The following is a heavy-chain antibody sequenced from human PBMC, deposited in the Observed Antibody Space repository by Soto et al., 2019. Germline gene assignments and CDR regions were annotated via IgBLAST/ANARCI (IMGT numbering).Heavy chain of an antibody. CDR3: ASYTKTGTTSFAAFDI. CDR1: GFTVSSNY. V-gene: IGHV3-53*04. CDR2: IYSGGST. J-gene: IGHJ3*02. D-gene: IGHD1-7*01. Sequence: GGSLRLSCAASGFTVSSNYMSWVRQAPGKGLEWVSVIYSGGSTYYADSVKGRFTISRHNSKNTLYLQMNSLRAEDTAVYYCASYTKTGTTSFAAFDIWGQGTMVTVSS.